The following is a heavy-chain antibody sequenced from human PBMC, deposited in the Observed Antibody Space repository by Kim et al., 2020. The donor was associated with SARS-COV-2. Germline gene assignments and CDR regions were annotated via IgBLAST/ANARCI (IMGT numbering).Heavy chain of an antibody. CDR3: ARESPPGVAESGFDY. CDR1: GFTFSSYE. CDR2: ISSSGSTI. J-gene: IGHJ4*02. V-gene: IGHV3-48*03. Sequence: GGSLRLSCAASGFTFSSYEMNWVRQAPGKGLEWVSYISSSGSTIYYADSVKGRFTISRDNAKNSLYLQMNSLRAEDTAVYYCARESPPGVAESGFDYWGQGTLVTVSS. D-gene: IGHD5-12*01.